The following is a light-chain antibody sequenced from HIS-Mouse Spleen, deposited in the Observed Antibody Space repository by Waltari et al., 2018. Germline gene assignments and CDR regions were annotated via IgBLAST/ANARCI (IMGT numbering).Light chain of an antibody. V-gene: IGKV3-20*01. CDR1: QSVSSSY. J-gene: IGKJ1*01. CDR2: GAS. CDR3: QQYGSSPPWT. Sequence: EIVLTHSPGTLSLSPGERPTLSSRASQSVSSSYLAWYQQKPGQAPRLLIYGASSRATGIPDRFSGSGSGTDFTLTISRLEPEDFAVYYCQQYGSSPPWTFGQGTKVEIK.